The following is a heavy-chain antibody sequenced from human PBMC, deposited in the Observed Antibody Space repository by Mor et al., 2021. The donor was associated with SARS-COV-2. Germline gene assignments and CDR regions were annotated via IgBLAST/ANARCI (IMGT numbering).Heavy chain of an antibody. V-gene: IGHV4-39*01. CDR2: DRT. CDR3: ARQGEYSRSSRGAFDI. J-gene: IGHJ3*02. D-gene: IGHD6-6*01. Sequence: DRTHYSPSLKSRVTISVDTSKNQFSLKLSSVTAADTAVYYCARQGEYSRSSRGAFDIWGQGTM.